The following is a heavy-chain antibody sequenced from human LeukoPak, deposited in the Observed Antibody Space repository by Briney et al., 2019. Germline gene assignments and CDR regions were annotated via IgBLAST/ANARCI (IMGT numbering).Heavy chain of an antibody. CDR1: GFTFSNYW. J-gene: IGHJ4*01. V-gene: IGHV3-74*01. D-gene: IGHD6-13*01. Sequence: GGSLRLSCAASGFTFSNYWMHWVRQAPGKGLVWVSRVNSDGSSTTYADSVKGLFTISRDNAKNTLYLQMNSLRAEDTALYYCTAIEASGRMKFDYWGRGTLVTVSS. CDR3: TAIEASGRMKFDY. CDR2: VNSDGSST.